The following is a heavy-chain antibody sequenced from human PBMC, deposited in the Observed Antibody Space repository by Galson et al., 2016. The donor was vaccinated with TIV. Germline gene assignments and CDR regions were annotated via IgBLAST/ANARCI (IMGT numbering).Heavy chain of an antibody. V-gene: IGHV1-8*02. D-gene: IGHD4-17*01. CDR2: MNPNSGNT. CDR3: ARSGDYGDY. CDR1: GYTYTSYD. Sequence: GYTYTSYDINWVRQATGQGLEWMGWMNPNSGNTGYAQKFRGRVTMTRNTTVRTAYMELSSLRSEDTAVYYCARSGDYGDYWGQGTLVTVSS. J-gene: IGHJ4*02.